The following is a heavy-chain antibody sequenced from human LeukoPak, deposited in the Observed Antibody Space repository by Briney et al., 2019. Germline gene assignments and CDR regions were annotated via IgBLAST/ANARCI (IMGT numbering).Heavy chain of an antibody. CDR3: AGRSRSGWYYDY. J-gene: IGHJ4*02. CDR1: GGSISSSNW. D-gene: IGHD6-19*01. V-gene: IGHV4-4*02. Sequence: PSETLSLTCAVSGGSISSSNWWSWVRPPPGKGLEWIGEIYHSGATNYNPSLKSRVTISVDTSKNQFSLKLSTVTAADTAVYFCAGRSRSGWYYDYWGQGTLVTVSS. CDR2: IYHSGAT.